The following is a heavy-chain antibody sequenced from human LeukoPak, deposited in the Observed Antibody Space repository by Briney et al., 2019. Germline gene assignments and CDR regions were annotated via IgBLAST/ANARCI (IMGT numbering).Heavy chain of an antibody. J-gene: IGHJ4*02. V-gene: IGHV4-61*02. CDR3: ARADGYSYGRFDY. Sequence: SGTLSLTCTVSGGSISSGSYYWSWIRQPAGKGLEWIGRIYTSGSTNYNPSLKSRVTISVDTSKNQFSLKLSSVTAADTAVYYCARADGYSYGRFDYWGPGTLVTVSS. CDR1: GGSISSGSYY. CDR2: IYTSGST. D-gene: IGHD5-18*01.